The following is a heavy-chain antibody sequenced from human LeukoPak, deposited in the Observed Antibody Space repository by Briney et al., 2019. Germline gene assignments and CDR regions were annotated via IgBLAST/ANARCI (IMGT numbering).Heavy chain of an antibody. V-gene: IGHV6-1*01. CDR2: TYYKSKWYS. D-gene: IGHD1-26*01. Sequence: SQTLSLTCAISGDSVSSNSATWNWVRQSPSRGLEWLGRTYYKSKWYSDYAVSVKSRITINSDTSKNQFSLQLNSVPPEDTAVYYCARVSSPWSPRDAFDIWGQGTMVTVSS. CDR1: GDSVSSNSAT. J-gene: IGHJ3*02. CDR3: ARVSSPWSPRDAFDI.